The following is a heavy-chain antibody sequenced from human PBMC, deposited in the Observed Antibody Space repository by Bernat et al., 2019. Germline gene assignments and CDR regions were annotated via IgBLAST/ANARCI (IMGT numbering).Heavy chain of an antibody. CDR2: ISAYNGNT. D-gene: IGHD3-3*01. V-gene: IGHV1-18*01. CDR1: GYTFTSYG. CDR3: ARLAAAYYDFWGSYYPY. J-gene: IGHJ4*02. Sequence: QVQLVQSGAEVKKPGASVKVSCKASGYTFTSYGISWVRQAPGQGLEWMGWISAYNGNTNYAQKLQGRVTMTTDTSTSTAYMELRSLRSGDTAVYYCARLAAAYYDFWGSYYPYWGQGTLVTVSS.